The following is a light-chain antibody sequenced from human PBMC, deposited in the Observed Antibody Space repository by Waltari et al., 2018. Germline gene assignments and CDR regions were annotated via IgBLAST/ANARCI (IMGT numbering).Light chain of an antibody. Sequence: QSALTQPASVTGSPGQSITISCTGTSSDIGSYDYVSWYQQHPDKVPKLIIYDVTHRQSGIFDRLSGSKSGNTASLTISRLQAEDEAIYYCSSYTTSGTGVFGGGTKVTVL. CDR2: DVT. V-gene: IGLV2-14*01. J-gene: IGLJ3*02. CDR3: SSYTTSGTGV. CDR1: SSDIGSYDY.